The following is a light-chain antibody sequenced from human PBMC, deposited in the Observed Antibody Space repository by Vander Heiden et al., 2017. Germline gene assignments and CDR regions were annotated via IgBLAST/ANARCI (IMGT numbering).Light chain of an antibody. CDR1: SSNIGAGYD. CDR2: GNS. CDR3: QSYDSSLSVV. J-gene: IGLJ2*01. Sequence: QSVLTQQPSVSGAPGQRVTISCTWSSSNIGAGYDVRWYQQLPGTAPKLLIYGNSNRPSGVPDRFSGSKSGTSASLAITGLQAEDEADYYCQSYDSSLSVVFGGGTKLTVL. V-gene: IGLV1-40*01.